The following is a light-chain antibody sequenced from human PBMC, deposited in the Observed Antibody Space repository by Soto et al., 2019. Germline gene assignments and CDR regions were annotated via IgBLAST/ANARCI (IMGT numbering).Light chain of an antibody. V-gene: IGLV1-51*01. J-gene: IGLJ2*01. CDR2: DNN. CDR3: GTWDSSLSAVV. CDR1: SSNIGNNY. Sequence: QSVLTQPPSVSAAPGQKVTISCSGSSSNIGNNYVSWYQQLPGTAPKLLIYDNNQRPSGIPDRVSGSKSGTSATLGITGLQTGDEAEYYCGTWDSSLSAVVFGGGTKLTVL.